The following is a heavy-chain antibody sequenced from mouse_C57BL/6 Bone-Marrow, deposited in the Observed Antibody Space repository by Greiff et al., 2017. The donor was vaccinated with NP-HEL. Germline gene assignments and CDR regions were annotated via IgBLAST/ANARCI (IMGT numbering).Heavy chain of an antibody. CDR1: GYAFTGYY. CDR3: ARIYYYGSSYGWFAY. V-gene: IGHV1-42*01. J-gene: IGHJ3*01. D-gene: IGHD1-1*01. CDR2: INPSTGGR. Sequence: VQLQQSGPELVKPGAEGKRAGRVSGYAFTGYYMNWVKQSPEKSLEWIGEINPSTGGRIYNQKFKAKATLTVDKSSSTAYMQLKSLTSEDSAVYYCARIYYYGSSYGWFAYWGQGTLVTVSA.